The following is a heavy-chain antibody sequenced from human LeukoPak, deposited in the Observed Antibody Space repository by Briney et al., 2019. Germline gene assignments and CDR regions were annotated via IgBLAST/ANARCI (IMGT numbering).Heavy chain of an antibody. D-gene: IGHD3-10*01. V-gene: IGHV3-33*01. J-gene: IGHJ4*02. CDR1: GFTFSSYG. CDR3: ARDGSVLWFGGHLDY. Sequence: PGRSLRLSCAASGFTFSSYGMHWVRQAPGKGLEWVAVIWYDGSNKYYADSVKGRFTISRDNSKNTLYLQMNSLRAEDTAVYYCARDGSVLWFGGHLDYWGQGTLVTVSS. CDR2: IWYDGSNK.